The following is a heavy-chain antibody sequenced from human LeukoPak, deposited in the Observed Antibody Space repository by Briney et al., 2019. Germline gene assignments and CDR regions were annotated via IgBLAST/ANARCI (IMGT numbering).Heavy chain of an antibody. V-gene: IGHV3-23*01. CDR1: GFTFSNYA. CDR3: ARAGGPHYVDY. D-gene: IGHD1-26*01. Sequence: GGSLRLSCAASGFTFSNYAMTWVRRAPGEGLEWVSAISGSGDSTHYADSVKGRFTISRDNSKNTLYLQMNSLRAEDTAVYYCARAGGPHYVDYWGQGTLVTVSS. J-gene: IGHJ4*02. CDR2: ISGSGDST.